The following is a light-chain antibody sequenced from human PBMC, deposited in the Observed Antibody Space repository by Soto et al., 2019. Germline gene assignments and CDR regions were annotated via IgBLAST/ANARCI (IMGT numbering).Light chain of an antibody. V-gene: IGKV1-5*03. CDR3: QQYHSSPFS. CDR1: ESVRSW. CDR2: KAS. J-gene: IGKJ2*03. Sequence: DIQMTQSPSTLSASVGDRVTIACRASESVRSWVAWYQHKPGKAPTVLIYKASTLQGGVPSRFSGSGSGTEFTLTISGLQSDDFATYYCQQYHSSPFSFGQGTKLEI.